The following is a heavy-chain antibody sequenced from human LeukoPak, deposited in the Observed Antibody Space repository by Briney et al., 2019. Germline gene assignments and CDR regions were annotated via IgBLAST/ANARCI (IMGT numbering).Heavy chain of an antibody. J-gene: IGHJ4*02. V-gene: IGHV3-33*06. CDR2: IWYDGSNK. CDR1: GFTFSSYG. D-gene: IGHD6-13*01. Sequence: GRSLRLSCAPSGFTFSSYGMHWVPQAPRKGLGWGAVIWYDGSNKYYADSVKGRFTISRDNSKNTLYLQMNSLRAEDTAVYYCAKDRVGGSSWFFDYWGQGTLVTVSS. CDR3: AKDRVGGSSWFFDY.